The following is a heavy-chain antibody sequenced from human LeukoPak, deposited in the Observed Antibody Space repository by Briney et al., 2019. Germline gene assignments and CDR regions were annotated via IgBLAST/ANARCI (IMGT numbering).Heavy chain of an antibody. Sequence: TGGSLRLSCAASGFTFSSYAMSWARQAPGKGLEWVSAISDDGGSTYYADSVKGRFTISRDNSKNTLYLQMNSLRAEDTAVYYCAKVLGTIFGVVRYDAFDIWGQGTMVTVSS. CDR2: ISDDGGST. CDR1: GFTFSSYA. J-gene: IGHJ3*02. D-gene: IGHD3-3*01. CDR3: AKVLGTIFGVVRYDAFDI. V-gene: IGHV3-23*01.